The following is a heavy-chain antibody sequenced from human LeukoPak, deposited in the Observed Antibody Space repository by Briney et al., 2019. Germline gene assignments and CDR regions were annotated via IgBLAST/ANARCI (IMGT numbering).Heavy chain of an antibody. D-gene: IGHD2-15*01. CDR1: GGSISSYY. CDR2: IYYSGST. Sequence: PSETLSLTCTVSGGSISSYYWSWIRQPPGKGLEWIGYIYYSGSTNYNPSLKSRVTISVDTSKNQFSLKLSSVTAADTAVCYCARVWQLPTGYYFDYWGQGTLVTVSS. CDR3: ARVWQLPTGYYFDY. J-gene: IGHJ4*02. V-gene: IGHV4-59*01.